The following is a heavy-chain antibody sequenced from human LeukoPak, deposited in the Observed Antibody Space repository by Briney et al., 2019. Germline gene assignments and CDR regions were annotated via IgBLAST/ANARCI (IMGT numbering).Heavy chain of an antibody. CDR3: AKSSGDFYSFDY. CDR2: ISGSGGST. Sequence: GGSLRLACAASGFTFSSYAMSWVRQAPGKGLEWVSAISGSGGSTYYADSVKGRFTISRDNSKNTLYLQMNSLRAEDTAVYYCAKSSGDFYSFDYWGQGTLVTVSS. J-gene: IGHJ4*02. V-gene: IGHV3-23*01. D-gene: IGHD2-21*02. CDR1: GFTFSSYA.